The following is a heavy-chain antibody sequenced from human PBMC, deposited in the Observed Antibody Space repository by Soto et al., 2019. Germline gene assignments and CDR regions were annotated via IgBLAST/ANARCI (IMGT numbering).Heavy chain of an antibody. CDR2: ISYDGSNK. CDR3: AKDRGCSSTSCCTAFFDY. Sequence: GGSLRLSCAASGFTFSSYGMHWVRQAPGKGLEWVAVISYDGSNKYYADSVKGRFTISRDNSKNTLYLQMNSLRAEDTAVYYCAKDRGCSSTSCCTAFFDYWGQGTLVTVSS. V-gene: IGHV3-30*18. D-gene: IGHD2-2*02. J-gene: IGHJ4*02. CDR1: GFTFSSYG.